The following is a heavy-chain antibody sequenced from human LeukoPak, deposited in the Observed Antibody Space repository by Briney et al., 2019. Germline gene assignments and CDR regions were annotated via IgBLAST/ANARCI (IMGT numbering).Heavy chain of an antibody. Sequence: ASVKVSCKASGYTFTSYGISWVRPAPGQGLEWMGWISAYNGNTNYAQKLQGRVTMTTDTSTSTAYMELSSLRSEDTAVYYCARAPTRRYCSSTSCYTYDYWGQGTLVTVSS. V-gene: IGHV1-18*01. CDR3: ARAPTRRYCSSTSCYTYDY. CDR2: ISAYNGNT. D-gene: IGHD2-2*02. CDR1: GYTFTSYG. J-gene: IGHJ4*02.